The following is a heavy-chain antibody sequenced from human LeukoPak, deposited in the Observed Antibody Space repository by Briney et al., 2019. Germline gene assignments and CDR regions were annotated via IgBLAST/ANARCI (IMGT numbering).Heavy chain of an antibody. V-gene: IGHV3-30-3*01. D-gene: IGHD2-8*01. CDR1: GFTFSSYA. CDR3: ARGTRGYYFDY. CDR2: ISYDGGNK. Sequence: PGRSLRLSCAASGFTFSSYAMHWVRQAPGKGLEWVAVISYDGGNKYYADSVKGRFTISRDNSKNTLYLQMNSLRAEDTAVYYCARGTRGYYFDYWGQGTLVTVSS. J-gene: IGHJ4*02.